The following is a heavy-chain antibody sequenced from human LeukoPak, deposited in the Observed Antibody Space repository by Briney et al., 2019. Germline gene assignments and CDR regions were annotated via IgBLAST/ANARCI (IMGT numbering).Heavy chain of an antibody. CDR1: GGSISSYY. CDR3: ARGGDSKHLVN. D-gene: IGHD3-3*02. CDR2: IYYSGST. V-gene: IGHV4-59*01. Sequence: SETLSLTCTVSGGSISSYYWSWIRQPPGKGLEWIGYIYYSGSTNYNPSLKSRVTISVDTSKNQFSLNLSSVTAADTAVYYCARGGDSKHLVNWGQGTLVTASS. J-gene: IGHJ4*02.